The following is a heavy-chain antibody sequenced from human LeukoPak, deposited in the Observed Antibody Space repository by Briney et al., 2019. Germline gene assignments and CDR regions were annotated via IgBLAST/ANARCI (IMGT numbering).Heavy chain of an antibody. CDR1: GFTFSSYA. V-gene: IGHV3-23*01. CDR2: ISGSGGST. Sequence: GGSLRLSCAASGFTFSSYAMSWVRQAPGKGLEWVSAISGSGGSTYYADPGKGRFTISRNNTKNTLYMKMKSKRAKDTAVYYCARDYDSSGYYYSLWYYYYGMDVWGQGTTVTVSS. D-gene: IGHD3-22*01. CDR3: ARDYDSSGYYYSLWYYYYGMDV. J-gene: IGHJ6*02.